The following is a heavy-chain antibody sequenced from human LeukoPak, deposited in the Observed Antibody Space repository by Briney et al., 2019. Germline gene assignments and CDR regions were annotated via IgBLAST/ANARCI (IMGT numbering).Heavy chain of an antibody. V-gene: IGHV3-21*01. J-gene: IGHJ5*02. CDR2: ISSSSSYI. CDR3: ARGVHHYDSSGYARFDP. D-gene: IGHD3-22*01. CDR1: RFTFSSYS. Sequence: GGSLRLSCAASRFTFSSYSMNWVRQAPGKGLEWVSSISSSSSYIYYADSVKGRFTISRDNAKNSLYLQMNSLRAEDTAVYYCARGVHHYDSSGYARFDPWGQGTLVTVSS.